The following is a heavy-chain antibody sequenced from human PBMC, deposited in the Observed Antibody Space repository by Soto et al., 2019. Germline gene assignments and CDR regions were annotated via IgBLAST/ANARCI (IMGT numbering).Heavy chain of an antibody. Sequence: RGESQKISSRGSGYSCAGYGITWVRKKPGKGLEWMGRIDPSDSQTYYSPSFRGHVTISVTKSITTVFLQWSSLRASDTAMYYCARQIYDSDTGPNFQYYFDSWGQGTPVTVSS. CDR3: ARQIYDSDTGPNFQYYFDS. V-gene: IGHV5-10-1*01. CDR2: IDPSDSQT. CDR1: GYSCAGYG. J-gene: IGHJ4*02. D-gene: IGHD3-22*01.